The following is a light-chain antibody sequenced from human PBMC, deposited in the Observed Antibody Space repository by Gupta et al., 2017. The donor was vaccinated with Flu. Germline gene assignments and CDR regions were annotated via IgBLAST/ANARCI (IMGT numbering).Light chain of an antibody. CDR3: AAWDDSLSAYV. CDR1: STNVGSIY. J-gene: IGLJ1*01. Sequence: ATISTCGSSTNVGSIYVYWYQQLPGTAPKLLIYANNQRPSGVPDRFSGSKSGTSASLAISGLQAEDEADYYCAAWDDSLSAYVFGTGTKVTVL. V-gene: IGLV1-47*01. CDR2: ANN.